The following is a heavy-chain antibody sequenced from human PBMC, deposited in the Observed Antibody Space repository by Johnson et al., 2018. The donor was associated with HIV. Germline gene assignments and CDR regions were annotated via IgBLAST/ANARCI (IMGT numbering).Heavy chain of an antibody. CDR1: GFTFSRYG. CDR3: AKVPSAVWFGEVI. Sequence: QVHLVESGGGVVQPGRSLRLSCAASGFTFSRYGMHWVRQAPGKGLEWVAFIRYDGSNKYYADSVKGRFTISRDNSKNSLYLQMMSLRTEDTAVYFCAKVPSAVWFGEVIWGQGTMVTVSS. CDR2: IRYDGSNK. V-gene: IGHV3-30*02. J-gene: IGHJ3*02. D-gene: IGHD3-10*01.